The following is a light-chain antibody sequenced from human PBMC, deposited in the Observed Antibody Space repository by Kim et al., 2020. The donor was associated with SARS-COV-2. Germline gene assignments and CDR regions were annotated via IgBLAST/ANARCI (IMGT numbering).Light chain of an antibody. CDR3: QQYNTWPI. V-gene: IGKV3-15*01. J-gene: IGKJ4*01. CDR1: ESIHSN. Sequence: SVSPGEKATLSCRASESIHSNLAWYQQKPGQPPRLIIYNTSTRATGVPARFSGSGSGTEFTLTISNLQSEDFAIYYCQQYNTWPIFGGGTKVDIK. CDR2: NTS.